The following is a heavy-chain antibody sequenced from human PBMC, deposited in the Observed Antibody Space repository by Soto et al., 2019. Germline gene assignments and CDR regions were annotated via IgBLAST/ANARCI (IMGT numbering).Heavy chain of an antibody. D-gene: IGHD3-10*01. J-gene: IGHJ4*02. CDR2: INSDGTTA. CDR1: GFTFSTNL. CDR3: AKDGEGVANFDY. Sequence: EVQLVEAGGGVVQPGGSLRLSCAASGFTFSTNLMHWVRQGPGKGLVWVSRINSDGTTAAYADSVQGRFTISRDNAKNTLYLHMTSLSGEDTAVYYCAKDGEGVANFDYWGQGTLVTGSS. V-gene: IGHV3-74*01.